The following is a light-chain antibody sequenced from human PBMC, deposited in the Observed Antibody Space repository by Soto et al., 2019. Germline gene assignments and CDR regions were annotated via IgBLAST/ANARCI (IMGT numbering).Light chain of an antibody. CDR3: AAWDNSLNGQV. Sequence: QSVLTQSPSASGTPGQRVTFSCSGSGSNIGSNTVTWYRHLPGTAPKLLIYNNNQRPSGVPDRFSGSKSGTSASLAISGLQSEDEADYYCAAWDNSLNGQVFRPGTKVTDL. CDR1: GSNIGSNT. J-gene: IGLJ1*01. V-gene: IGLV1-44*01. CDR2: NNN.